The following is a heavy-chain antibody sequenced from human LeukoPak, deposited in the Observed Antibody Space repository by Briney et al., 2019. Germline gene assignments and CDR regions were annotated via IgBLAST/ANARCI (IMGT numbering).Heavy chain of an antibody. J-gene: IGHJ4*02. D-gene: IGHD1-14*01. CDR2: ISYSGST. CDR1: GGFISSGAYY. Sequence: SETLSLTCTVSGGFISSGAYYWSWVRQPPGKGLEWIAYISYSGSTYYNPSLKSRVTISVDRSKNQFSLKLSSVTAADTAVYYCASAREGDGIGYWGQGTLATVSS. CDR3: ASAREGDGIGY. V-gene: IGHV4-30-4*08.